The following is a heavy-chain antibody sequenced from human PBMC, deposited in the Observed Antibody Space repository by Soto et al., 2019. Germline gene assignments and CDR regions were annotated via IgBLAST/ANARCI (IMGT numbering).Heavy chain of an antibody. CDR1: GYTFTGYY. J-gene: IGHJ6*02. CDR2: INPNSGGT. D-gene: IGHD1-26*01. CDR3: ARDTIVGYGMDV. V-gene: IGHV1-2*04. Sequence: ASVKVSCKASGYTFTGYYMHWVRQAPGQGLEWMGWINPNSGGTNYAQKFQGWVTMTRDTSISTAYMELSRLRSDDTAVYYCARDTIVGYGMDVWGQGTTVTVSS.